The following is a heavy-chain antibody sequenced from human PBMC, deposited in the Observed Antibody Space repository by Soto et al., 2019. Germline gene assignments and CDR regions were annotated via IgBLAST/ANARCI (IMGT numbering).Heavy chain of an antibody. J-gene: IGHJ4*02. CDR2: IFHNGNN. CDR1: GYSISSGDY. D-gene: IGHD1-26*01. CDR3: ARDLRGNYKSYFDY. Sequence: SETLSLTCAVSGYSISSGDYWGWIRQPPGKGLEWIASIFHNGNNYYNPSLKSRGTISVDTSKNQVSLKLSSVTAADAAVYYCARDLRGNYKSYFDYWGQGSLVTVSS. V-gene: IGHV4-38-2*02.